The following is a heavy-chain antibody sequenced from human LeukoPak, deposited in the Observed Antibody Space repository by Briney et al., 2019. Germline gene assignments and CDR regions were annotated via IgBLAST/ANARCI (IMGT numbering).Heavy chain of an antibody. CDR3: ARGPTAAIGY. D-gene: IGHD2-2*01. CDR2: IYYSGST. V-gene: IGHV4-30-4*08. Sequence: SWVRQPPGKGLEWIGYIYYSGSTYYNPSLKSRVTISVDTSKNQFSLKLSSVTAADTAVYYCARGPTAAIGYWGQGTLVTVSS. J-gene: IGHJ4*02.